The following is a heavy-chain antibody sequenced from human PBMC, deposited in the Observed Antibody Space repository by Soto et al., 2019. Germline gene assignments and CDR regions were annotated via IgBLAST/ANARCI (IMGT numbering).Heavy chain of an antibody. J-gene: IGHJ6*02. Sequence: EESLKICCKGSGYSFTSYWISWVRQMPGKGLEWMGRIDPSDSYTNYSPSFQGHVTISADKSISTAYLQWSSLKASDTAMYYCARLNYDYDSSGYRLYYYYGMDVWGQGTTVTVSS. CDR1: GYSFTSYW. CDR3: ARLNYDYDSSGYRLYYYYGMDV. V-gene: IGHV5-10-1*01. D-gene: IGHD3-22*01. CDR2: IDPSDSYT.